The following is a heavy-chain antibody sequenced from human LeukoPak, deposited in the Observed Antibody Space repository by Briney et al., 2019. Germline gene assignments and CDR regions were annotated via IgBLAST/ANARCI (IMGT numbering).Heavy chain of an antibody. D-gene: IGHD3-10*01. V-gene: IGHV3-23*01. Sequence: GGSLRLSCAASGFTFSSYAMSWVRQARGKGLEWVSAISGSGGSTYYADSVKGRFTISRDNSKNTLYLQMNSLGAEDTAVYYCAKAQPPHYYGSGSYYPFDYWGQGTLVTVSS. CDR1: GFTFSSYA. CDR3: AKAQPPHYYGSGSYYPFDY. J-gene: IGHJ4*02. CDR2: ISGSGGST.